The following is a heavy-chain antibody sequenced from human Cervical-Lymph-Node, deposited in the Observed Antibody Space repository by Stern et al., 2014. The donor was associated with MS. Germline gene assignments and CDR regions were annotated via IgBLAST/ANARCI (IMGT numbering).Heavy chain of an antibody. V-gene: IGHV4-39*01. Sequence: QVQLQESGPGLVKPSETLSLTCAVSGDSISSYTHYWAWIRQPPGKGLEWIGSVYYSGATYYNPSLKSPVTISVDTSKNPFSRGLTSVTAADTAVYYCAKHACTGAACPFDLWGQGTLVTVSS. J-gene: IGHJ4*02. CDR3: AKHACTGAACPFDL. D-gene: IGHD2-8*02. CDR2: VYYSGAT. CDR1: GDSISSYTHY.